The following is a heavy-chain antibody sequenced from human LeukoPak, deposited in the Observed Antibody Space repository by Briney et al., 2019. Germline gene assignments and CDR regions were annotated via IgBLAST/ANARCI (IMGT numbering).Heavy chain of an antibody. CDR3: ARRYDWSGYEAFDI. CDR1: GFTFRSFT. V-gene: IGHV3-30-3*01. Sequence: PGRSLRLSCAASGFTFRSFTMNWVRQAPGKGLECVAVISYGGSNKYYADSVKGRFTISRDNSKNTLYLQMNSLRAEDTAVYYCARRYDWSGYEAFDIWGQGTMVTVSS. J-gene: IGHJ3*02. CDR2: ISYGGSNK. D-gene: IGHD3-22*01.